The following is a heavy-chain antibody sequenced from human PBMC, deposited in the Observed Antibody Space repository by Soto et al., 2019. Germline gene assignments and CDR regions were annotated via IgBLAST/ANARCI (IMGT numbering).Heavy chain of an antibody. CDR2: IWYDGSNK. CDR1: GFTFSSYG. J-gene: IGHJ4*02. V-gene: IGHV3-33*01. CDR3: ARASSGYDLGDDF. Sequence: GGSLRLSCAASGFTFSSYGMHWVRQAPGKGLEWVAVIWYDGSNKYYADSVKGRFTISRDNSKNMLYLQMNSLRAEDTAVYYCARASSGYDLGDDFWGQGTLVTVSS. D-gene: IGHD5-12*01.